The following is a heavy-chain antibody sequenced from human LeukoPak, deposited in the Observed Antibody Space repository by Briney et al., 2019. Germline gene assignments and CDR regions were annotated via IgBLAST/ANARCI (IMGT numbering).Heavy chain of an antibody. D-gene: IGHD2-2*01. CDR1: GFTFSSYW. V-gene: IGHV3-74*01. CDR3: AREDIVVVPAMGY. CDR2: INSDGSST. Sequence: GGSLRLSCAASGFTFSSYWMHWVRQAPGKGLVWVSRINSDGSSTSYADSVKGRLTISRDNAKNTLYLQMNSLRAEDTAVYYCAREDIVVVPAMGYWGQGTLVTVSS. J-gene: IGHJ4*02.